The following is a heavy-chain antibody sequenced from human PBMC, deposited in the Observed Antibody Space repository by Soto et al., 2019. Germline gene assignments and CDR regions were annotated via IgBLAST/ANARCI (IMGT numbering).Heavy chain of an antibody. V-gene: IGHV5-51*01. CDR3: ARPRSGSYRLDYYGMDV. D-gene: IGHD3-10*01. J-gene: IGHJ6*02. Sequence: GESLKISCKASGYTFTTYWIAWVRQMPGKGLEWMGIIYPGDSDTRYSPSFQGQVTISADKSISTAYLQWRSLRASDTAMYYCARPRSGSYRLDYYGMDVWGQGTTVTVSS. CDR2: IYPGDSDT. CDR1: GYTFTTYW.